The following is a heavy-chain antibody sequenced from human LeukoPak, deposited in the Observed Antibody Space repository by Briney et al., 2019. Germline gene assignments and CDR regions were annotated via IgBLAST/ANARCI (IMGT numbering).Heavy chain of an antibody. V-gene: IGHV3-74*01. CDR3: TGSGGNSC. Sequence: GGSLRLSCAAPGFTLSGNSMNWARQAPGKGLVWVSSIYADGNTFYTDSVKGRFTISRDNAKNTVYLQMNSLRGEDTAVYYCTGSGGNSCWGQGTMVTVSS. CDR1: GFTLSGNS. J-gene: IGHJ3*01. CDR2: IYADGNT. D-gene: IGHD6-13*01.